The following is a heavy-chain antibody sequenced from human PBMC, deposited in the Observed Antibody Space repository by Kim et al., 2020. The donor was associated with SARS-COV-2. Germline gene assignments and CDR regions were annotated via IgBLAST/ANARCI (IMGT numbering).Heavy chain of an antibody. CDR3: AKDKLLWFGEFTTNYYYYGMDV. V-gene: IGHV3-23*01. CDR1: GFTFSSYA. J-gene: IGHJ6*02. CDR2: ISGSGGST. D-gene: IGHD3-10*01. Sequence: GGSLRLSCAASGFTFSSYAMSWVRQAPGKGLEWVSAISGSGGSTYYADSVKGRFTISRDNSKNTLYLQMNSLRAEDTAVYYCAKDKLLWFGEFTTNYYYYGMDVWGQGTTVTVSS.